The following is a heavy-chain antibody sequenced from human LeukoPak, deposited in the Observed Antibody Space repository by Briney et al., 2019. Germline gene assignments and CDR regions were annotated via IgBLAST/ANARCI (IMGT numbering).Heavy chain of an antibody. V-gene: IGHV4-4*07. CDR3: AREGHSSSWYVSWFDP. CDR2: IYTSGST. CDR1: GYSISSGYY. Sequence: SETLSLTCTVSGYSISSGYYWSWIRQPAGKGLEWIGRIYTSGSTNYNPSLKSRVTMSVDTSKNQFSLKLSSVTAADTAVYYCAREGHSSSWYVSWFDPWGQGTLVTVSS. D-gene: IGHD6-13*01. J-gene: IGHJ5*02.